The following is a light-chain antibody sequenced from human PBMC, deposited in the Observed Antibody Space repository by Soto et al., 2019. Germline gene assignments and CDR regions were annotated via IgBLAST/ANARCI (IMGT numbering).Light chain of an antibody. V-gene: IGKV3D-20*02. J-gene: IGKJ5*01. CDR1: QSVTSSY. CDR2: GAS. Sequence: EIVLTQSPGTLCLSPGERATLSCRASQSVTSSYLAWWQQKPGQAPRLLIYGASTRATGIPARFSGSGSGTEFTLTISSLQSEDFAVYYCQQRSNWPPITFGQGTRLEIK. CDR3: QQRSNWPPIT.